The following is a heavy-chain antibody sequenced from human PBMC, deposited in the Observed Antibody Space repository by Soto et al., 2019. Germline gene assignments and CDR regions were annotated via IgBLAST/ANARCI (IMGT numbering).Heavy chain of an antibody. V-gene: IGHV1-69*06. Sequence: SVKVSCKASGGTFSSYAISWVRQAPGQGLEWMGGIIPIFGTANYAQKFQGRVTITADKSTSTAYMELGSLRSEDTAVYYCARAYDILTGSLDYWGQGTLVTVSS. CDR1: GGTFSSYA. D-gene: IGHD3-9*01. CDR2: IIPIFGTA. J-gene: IGHJ4*02. CDR3: ARAYDILTGSLDY.